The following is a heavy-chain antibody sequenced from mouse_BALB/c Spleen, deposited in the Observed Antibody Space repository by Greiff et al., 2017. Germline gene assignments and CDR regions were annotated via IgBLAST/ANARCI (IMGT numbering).Heavy chain of an antibody. J-gene: IGHJ3*01. Sequence: EVKLVESGGGLVKPGGSLKLSCAASGFTFSSYAMSWVRQPPEKRLEWVASISSGGSTYYPDSVKGRFTISRDNARNILYLQMSSLRSEDTAMYYCAREGQLGLGWFAYWGQGTLVTVSA. CDR3: AREGQLGLGWFAY. CDR1: GFTFSSYA. V-gene: IGHV5-6-5*01. D-gene: IGHD3-2*01. CDR2: ISSGGST.